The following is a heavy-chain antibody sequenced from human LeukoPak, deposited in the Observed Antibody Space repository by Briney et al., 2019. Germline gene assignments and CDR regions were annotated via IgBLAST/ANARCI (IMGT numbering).Heavy chain of an antibody. CDR1: GYTFTSYY. CDR2: INPSGGST. CDR3: ARGIVVVPAAMKYYFDY. Sequence: ASVKVSCKASGYTFTSYYMHWVRQAPGQGLEWMGIINPSGGSTSYAQKFQGRVTMTRDTSTSTVYMELSSLRSEDTAVYYCARGIVVVPAAMKYYFDYWGQGTLVTVSS. D-gene: IGHD2-2*01. V-gene: IGHV1-46*01. J-gene: IGHJ4*02.